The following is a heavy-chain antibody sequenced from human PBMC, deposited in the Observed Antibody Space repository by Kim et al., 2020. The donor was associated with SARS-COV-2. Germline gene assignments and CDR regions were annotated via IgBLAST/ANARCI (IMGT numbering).Heavy chain of an antibody. CDR2: ISWDGGST. V-gene: IGHV3-43*01. D-gene: IGHD6-19*01. CDR1: GFTFDDYT. CDR3: AKVSPVRTEAGDIDY. Sequence: GGSLRLSCAASGFTFDDYTMHWVRQAPGKGLEWVSLISWDGGSTYNADSVKGRFTIYRDNSKNFLYLQMNSLRTEYTALYYCAKVSPVRTEAGDIDYWGPGSLVTVSS. J-gene: IGHJ4*02.